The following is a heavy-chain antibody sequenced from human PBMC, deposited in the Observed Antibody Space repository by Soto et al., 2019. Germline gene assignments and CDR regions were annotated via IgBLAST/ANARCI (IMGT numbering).Heavy chain of an antibody. D-gene: IGHD5-18*01. V-gene: IGHV4-31*03. Sequence: QVQLQESGPGLVKPSQTLSLTCTVSGGSISSGGYYWSWIRHHPGKGLEWIGYIYYSGSTYYNPSLKSRLTISVDTSKNQFSLNLSSVTAADTAVYSCARERGYSETDYWGQGTLVTVSS. CDR2: IYYSGST. CDR3: ARERGYSETDY. J-gene: IGHJ4*02. CDR1: GGSISSGGYY.